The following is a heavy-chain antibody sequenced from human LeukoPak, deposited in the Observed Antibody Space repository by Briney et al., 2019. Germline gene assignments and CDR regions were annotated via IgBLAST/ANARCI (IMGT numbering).Heavy chain of an antibody. Sequence: SETLSLTCAVSGGSISSGGYSWSWIRQPPGKGLEWIGYIYHSGSTYYNPSLKSRVTISVDRSKNQFSLKLSSVTAADTAVYYCARMGLGTYYFDYWGQGTLVTVSS. CDR2: IYHSGST. J-gene: IGHJ4*02. CDR1: GGSISSGGYS. V-gene: IGHV4-30-2*01. CDR3: ARMGLGTYYFDY. D-gene: IGHD3/OR15-3a*01.